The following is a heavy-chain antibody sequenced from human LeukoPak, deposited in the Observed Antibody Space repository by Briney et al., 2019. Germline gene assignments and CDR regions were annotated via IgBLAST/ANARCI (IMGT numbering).Heavy chain of an antibody. D-gene: IGHD2-15*01. CDR1: GFTFSDHA. J-gene: IGHJ4*02. CDR3: AREAAWGQWYFDY. CDR2: VADDGNHK. Sequence: GGSLRLSCAASGFTFSDHAMSWVRQAPGKGLEWVAVVADDGNHKVYADSAKGRFTIYRDNSKNTLYLQMDSLRAEDTAVYYCAREAAWGQWYFDYWGQGTLVTVSS. V-gene: IGHV3-30*03.